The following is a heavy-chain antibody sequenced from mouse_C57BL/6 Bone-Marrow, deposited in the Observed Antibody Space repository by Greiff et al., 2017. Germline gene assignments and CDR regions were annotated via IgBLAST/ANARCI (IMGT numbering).Heavy chain of an antibody. D-gene: IGHD2-3*01. V-gene: IGHV5-12*01. Sequence: DVMLVESGGGLVQPGGSLKLSCAASGFTFSDYYMYWVRQTPEKRLEWVAYISNGGGSTYYPATVKGRFTISRNNSKNTLYLQMSRLKYEDTAMYYCARHWWLLRGGAMDYWGQGTAVTVSS. CDR3: ARHWWLLRGGAMDY. CDR2: ISNGGGST. J-gene: IGHJ4*01. CDR1: GFTFSDYY.